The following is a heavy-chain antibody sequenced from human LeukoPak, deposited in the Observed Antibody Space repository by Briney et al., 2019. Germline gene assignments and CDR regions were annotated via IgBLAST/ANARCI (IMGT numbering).Heavy chain of an antibody. CDR2: INHSGST. D-gene: IGHD2-15*01. CDR3: ARAGYCSGGSCFRVYYFDS. V-gene: IGHV4-34*01. Sequence: SETLSLTCAVYGGSFSGYYWSWIRQPPGKGLEWLGEINHSGSTNYNPSLKSRVTISVDKSKNQFSLKLSSVTAADTAVYYCARAGYCSGGSCFRVYYFDSWGQGALVTVSS. CDR1: GGSFSGYY. J-gene: IGHJ4*02.